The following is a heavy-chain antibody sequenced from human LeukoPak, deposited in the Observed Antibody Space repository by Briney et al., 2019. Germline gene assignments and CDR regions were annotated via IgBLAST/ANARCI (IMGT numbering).Heavy chain of an antibody. J-gene: IGHJ3*02. Sequence: PSETLSLTCAVYGGSFSGYYWSWIRQPPGKGLEWIGEINHSGSTNYNPSLKSRVTISVDTSKNQSSLKLSSVTAADTAVYYCARESAIVVGHAFDIWGQGTMVTVSS. D-gene: IGHD3-22*01. CDR1: GGSFSGYY. CDR2: INHSGST. V-gene: IGHV4-34*01. CDR3: ARESAIVVGHAFDI.